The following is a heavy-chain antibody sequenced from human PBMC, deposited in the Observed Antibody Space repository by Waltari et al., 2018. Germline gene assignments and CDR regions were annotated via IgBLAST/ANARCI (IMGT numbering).Heavy chain of an antibody. CDR3: AHTRTYYDILTGYYSDY. D-gene: IGHD3-9*01. CDR2: IYWNDDK. CDR1: GFSLLTSGVG. J-gene: IGHJ4*02. V-gene: IGHV2-5*01. Sequence: QITLKESGPTLVKPTHTLTLTCTFSGFSLLTSGVGVGWLRQPPGKALEWLALIYWNDDKRYSPSLKSRLTITKDTSKNQVVLTMTNMDPVDTATYYCAHTRTYYDILTGYYSDYWGQGTLVTVSS.